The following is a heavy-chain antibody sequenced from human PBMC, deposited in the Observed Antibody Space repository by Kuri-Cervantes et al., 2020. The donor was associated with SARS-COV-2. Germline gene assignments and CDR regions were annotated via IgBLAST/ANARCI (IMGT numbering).Heavy chain of an antibody. Sequence: GESLKISCAASGFTFSSYGMHWVRQAPGKGLEWVAVISYDGSNKYYADSVKGRFTISRDNSKNTLYLQMNSLRAEDTAVYYCARTGGSYYLFDYWGQGTLVTVSS. D-gene: IGHD1-26*01. V-gene: IGHV3-30*03. J-gene: IGHJ4*02. CDR3: ARTGGSYYLFDY. CDR1: GFTFSSYG. CDR2: ISYDGSNK.